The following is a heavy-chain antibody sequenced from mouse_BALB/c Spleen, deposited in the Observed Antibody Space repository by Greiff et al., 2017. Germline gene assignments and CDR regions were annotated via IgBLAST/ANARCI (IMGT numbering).Heavy chain of an antibody. Sequence: VKLMESGGGLVQPGGSRKLSCAASGFTFSSFGMHWVRQAPEKGLEWVAYISSGSSTNYYADTVKGRFTISSDTPKNTLFLQMTSLRAEDTAMYYCGHDDDWFAYWGQGTLVTVAA. CDR1: GFTFSSFG. V-gene: IGHV5-17*02. CDR3: GHDDDWFAY. J-gene: IGHJ3*01. CDR2: ISSGSSTN. D-gene: IGHD2-4*01.